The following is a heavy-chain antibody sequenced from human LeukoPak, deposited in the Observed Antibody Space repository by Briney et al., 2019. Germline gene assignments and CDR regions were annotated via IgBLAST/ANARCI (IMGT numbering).Heavy chain of an antibody. V-gene: IGHV4-34*01. CDR1: GGSFSGYY. J-gene: IGHJ4*02. D-gene: IGHD3-3*01. CDR3: ARGEWTLEDGSNDY. CDR2: INHSGST. Sequence: SETLSLTCAVYGGSFSGYYWSWIRQPPGKGLEWIGEINHSGSTNYNPSLKSRVTISVDTSKNQFSLKLSSVTAADTAVYYCARGEWTLEDGSNDYWGQGTLVTVSS.